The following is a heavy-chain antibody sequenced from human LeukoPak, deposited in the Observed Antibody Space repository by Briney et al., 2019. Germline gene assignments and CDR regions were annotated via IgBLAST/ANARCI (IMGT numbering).Heavy chain of an antibody. V-gene: IGHV3-7*01. CDR2: IKQDGSEK. CDR1: GFTFSSYW. J-gene: IGHJ6*03. D-gene: IGHD5-18*01. Sequence: GGSLRLSCAASGFTFSSYWMSWVGQAPGKGLEGVANIKQDGSEKYYVDSVKGRFTISRDNAKNSLYLQMNSLRAEDTAVYYCARDSVDTAMGPLHYYYYYYMDVWGKGTTVTVSS. CDR3: ARDSVDTAMGPLHYYYYYYMDV.